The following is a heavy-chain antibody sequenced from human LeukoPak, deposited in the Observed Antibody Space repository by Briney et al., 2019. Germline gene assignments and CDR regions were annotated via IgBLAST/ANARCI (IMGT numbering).Heavy chain of an antibody. D-gene: IGHD3-10*01. CDR1: NYTFTSYG. V-gene: IGHV1-18*01. Sequence: ASVKVSCKASNYTFTSYGISWVRQAPGQGLEWMGWISAYNGNTNYAQKLQGRVTMTTDTSTSTAYMELRSLRSDDTAVYYCARGIGGSGSLYYYYYYMDVWGKGTTVTVSS. CDR2: ISAYNGNT. J-gene: IGHJ6*03. CDR3: ARGIGGSGSLYYYYYYMDV.